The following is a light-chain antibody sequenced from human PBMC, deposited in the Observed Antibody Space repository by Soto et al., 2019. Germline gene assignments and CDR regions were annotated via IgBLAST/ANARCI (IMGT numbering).Light chain of an antibody. CDR1: QSISRY. V-gene: IGKV1-39*01. CDR2: AAS. Sequence: DIHMTQSPSSLSASVGDRCTITGRASQSISRYLNWYQQKPGKAPKLLIYAASGLQSGVPSRFSGSGSGTDYSLTISSLQPEDFATYYCQQSYSNPISFGPGTKVDI. J-gene: IGKJ3*01. CDR3: QQSYSNPIS.